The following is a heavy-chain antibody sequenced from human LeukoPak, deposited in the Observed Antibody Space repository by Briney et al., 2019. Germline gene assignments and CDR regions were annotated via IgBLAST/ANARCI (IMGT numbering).Heavy chain of an antibody. CDR3: AKDQAVAGLTAHFDY. CDR1: GFTFSSYG. CDR2: ISYDGSNK. Sequence: PGRSLRLSCAASGFTFSSYGLHWVRQAPGKGLEWVAVISYDGSNKYYADSVKGRFTISRDNSKNTLYLQMNSLRAEDTAVYYCAKDQAVAGLTAHFDYWGQGTLVTVSS. J-gene: IGHJ4*02. D-gene: IGHD6-19*01. V-gene: IGHV3-30*18.